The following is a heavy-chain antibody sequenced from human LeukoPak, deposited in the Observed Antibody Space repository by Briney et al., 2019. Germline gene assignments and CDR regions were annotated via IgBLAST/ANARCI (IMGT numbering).Heavy chain of an antibody. J-gene: IGHJ4*02. CDR3: SRASSTSFYDF. CDR2: IYHSGST. D-gene: IGHD2/OR15-2a*01. CDR1: GYSISSGYY. Sequence: SETLSLTCTVSGYSISSGYYWGWIRQPPGKGLEWIGSIYHSGSTYYNPSLKSRVTISVDTSKNQFSLKLSSVTAADTALYYCSRASSTSFYDFWGQGTLVTVSS. V-gene: IGHV4-38-2*02.